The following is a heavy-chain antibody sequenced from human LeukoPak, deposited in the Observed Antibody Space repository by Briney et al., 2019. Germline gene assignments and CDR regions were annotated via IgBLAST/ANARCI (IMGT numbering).Heavy chain of an antibody. CDR1: GFILSRYG. Sequence: GGSLRLSCAASGFILSRYGMHWVRQARGKGLEWVAFIRYDGSNKYYADSVKGRFTISRDNSKNTLYLQMNSLRAEDTAVYSCAKEVLDYGDSGGDDYWGQGTLVTVSS. J-gene: IGHJ4*02. CDR2: IRYDGSNK. D-gene: IGHD4-17*01. V-gene: IGHV3-30*02. CDR3: AKEVLDYGDSGGDDY.